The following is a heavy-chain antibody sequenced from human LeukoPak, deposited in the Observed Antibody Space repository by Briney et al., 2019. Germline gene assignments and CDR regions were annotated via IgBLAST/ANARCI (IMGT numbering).Heavy chain of an antibody. CDR2: IRYDGSNK. J-gene: IGHJ6*03. CDR1: GFTFSNYL. Sequence: GGSLRLSCAASGFTFSNYLMTWVRQAPGKGLEWVAFIRYDGSNKYYADSVKGRFTISRDNSKNTLYLQMNSLRAEDTAVYYCAKDVRYCSSTSCYYYYYYYMDVWGKGTTVTISS. CDR3: AKDVRYCSSTSCYYYYYYYMDV. V-gene: IGHV3-30*02. D-gene: IGHD2-2*01.